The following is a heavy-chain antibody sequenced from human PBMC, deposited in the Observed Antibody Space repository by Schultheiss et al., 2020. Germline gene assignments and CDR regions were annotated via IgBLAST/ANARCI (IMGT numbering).Heavy chain of an antibody. V-gene: IGHV1-18*01. D-gene: IGHD4-17*01. Sequence: ASVKVSCKASGYTFTSYGISWVRQAPGQGLEWMGWISAYNGNTNYAQKLQGRVTMTTDTSTSTAYMELRSLRSDDTAVYYCARDGASMTTVTTNYYYYYMDVWGKGTTVTVSS. CDR1: GYTFTSYG. J-gene: IGHJ6*03. CDR3: ARDGASMTTVTTNYYYYYMDV. CDR2: ISAYNGNT.